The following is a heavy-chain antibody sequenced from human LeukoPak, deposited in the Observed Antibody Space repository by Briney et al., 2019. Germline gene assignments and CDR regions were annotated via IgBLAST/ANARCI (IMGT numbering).Heavy chain of an antibody. Sequence: GESLKISCKGSGYSFPSYWVGWVRQMPGKGLEWMGIIYPGDSDTRYGPSFQGQVTISADKSISTAYLQWSSLKASDTAMYYCARLKQYANWFDPWGQGTLVTVSS. CDR3: ARLKQYANWFDP. D-gene: IGHD2-8*01. V-gene: IGHV5-51*01. CDR2: IYPGDSDT. CDR1: GYSFPSYW. J-gene: IGHJ5*02.